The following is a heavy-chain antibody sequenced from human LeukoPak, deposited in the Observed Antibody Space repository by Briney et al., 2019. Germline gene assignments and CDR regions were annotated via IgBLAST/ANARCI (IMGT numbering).Heavy chain of an antibody. V-gene: IGHV3-33*08. CDR1: GFSFSSYW. CDR2: IWYDGSNK. D-gene: IGHD3-22*01. CDR3: GRGATMIVV. J-gene: IGHJ4*02. Sequence: GGSLRLSCVASGFSFSSYWMSWVRQAPGKGLEWVAVIWYDGSNKYYADSVKGRFTISRDNSKNTLYLQMNSLRAEDTAVYYCGRGATMIVVWGQGSLVTVSS.